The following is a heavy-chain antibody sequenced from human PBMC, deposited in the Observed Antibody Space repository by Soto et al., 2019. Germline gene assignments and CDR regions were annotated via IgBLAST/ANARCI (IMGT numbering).Heavy chain of an antibody. CDR3: AREVEWELKYTACDV. D-gene: IGHD1-26*01. J-gene: IGHJ3*01. CDR2: IWYDGTKK. Sequence: QVQLVESGGGVVQPGRSLRLSCTVSGFTFNSYEMHWVRQAPGKGLEWVAVIWYDGTKKYYADSVKGRFTISRDNSKNTLYLQMNSLRAEDTAVYYCAREVEWELKYTACDVWGQGTMVTVSS. CDR1: GFTFNSYE. V-gene: IGHV3-33*01.